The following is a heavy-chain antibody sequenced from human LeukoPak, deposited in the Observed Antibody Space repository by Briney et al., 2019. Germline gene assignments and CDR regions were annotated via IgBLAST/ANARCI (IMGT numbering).Heavy chain of an antibody. J-gene: IGHJ4*02. V-gene: IGHV4-59*08. D-gene: IGHD6-19*01. CDR3: ARRITTSGWYRDDY. CDR2: IFYGGST. Sequence: SETLSLTCTVSGGSINSYYWSWIRQPPGKGLEWIGYIFYGGSTNYNPSLKSRVTISVDTSKNQFSLKLSSVTAADTAIYYCARRITTSGWYRDDYWGQGTLVTVSS. CDR1: GGSINSYY.